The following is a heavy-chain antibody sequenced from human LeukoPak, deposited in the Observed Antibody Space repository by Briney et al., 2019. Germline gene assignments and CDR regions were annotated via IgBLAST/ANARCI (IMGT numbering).Heavy chain of an antibody. J-gene: IGHJ4*02. CDR2: INRDGSQK. CDR1: GFRLSAYW. D-gene: IGHD6-13*01. V-gene: IGHV3-7*01. Sequence: GGSLRLSCAASGFRLSAYWMTWVRQAPGKGLEWVANINRDGSQKNHVDSVKGRFTISRDNSKNTLYLQMNSLRAEDTAVYYCAKDRSIAAAGKVVAIGDYWGRGTLVTVSS. CDR3: AKDRSIAAAGKVVAIGDY.